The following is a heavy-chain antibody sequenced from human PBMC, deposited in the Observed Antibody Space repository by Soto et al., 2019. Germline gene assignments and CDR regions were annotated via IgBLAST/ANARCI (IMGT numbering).Heavy chain of an antibody. CDR3: ARGRYFDWSYYFDY. V-gene: IGHV3-72*01. CDR2: TRNKANSYTT. J-gene: IGHJ4*02. D-gene: IGHD3-9*01. Sequence: EVQLVESGGGLVQPGGSLRLSCAASGFTFSDHYMDWVRQAPGKGLEWVGRTRNKANSYTTEYAASVKGRFTISRDDSKNSLYLQMNSLKTEDTAVYYCARGRYFDWSYYFDYWGQVTLVTVSS. CDR1: GFTFSDHY.